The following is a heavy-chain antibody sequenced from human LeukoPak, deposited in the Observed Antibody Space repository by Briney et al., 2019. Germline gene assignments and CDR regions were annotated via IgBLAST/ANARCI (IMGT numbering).Heavy chain of an antibody. J-gene: IGHJ6*03. D-gene: IGHD2-15*01. V-gene: IGHV4-39*07. CDR2: LDESGRP. CDR3: ARDLGGYPFFMDV. Sequence: SETLSLTCSVSGGSIRSGDHHWAWVRQPPGKGLEFIGSLDESGRPYYNRPLKSRVSISGDTSGKQFSLNLTSVAAADTAVYFCARDLGGYPFFMDVWGRGTTVIVSS. CDR1: GGSIRSGDHH.